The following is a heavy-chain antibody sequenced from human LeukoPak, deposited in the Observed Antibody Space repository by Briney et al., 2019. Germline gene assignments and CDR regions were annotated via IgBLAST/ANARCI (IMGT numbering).Heavy chain of an antibody. Sequence: PSETLSLTCTVSAGSFISSSHHWGWIRQSPGKGLEWIGSVYYGRTTYYNPSLDGRVTVSLDTSKNQFSLKLSSVTAADTAVYYCALGWYVRRQYWFDPWGQGTLVTVSS. J-gene: IGHJ5*02. CDR3: ALGWYVRRQYWFDP. CDR2: VYYGRTT. D-gene: IGHD6-19*01. V-gene: IGHV4-39*01. CDR1: AGSFISSSHH.